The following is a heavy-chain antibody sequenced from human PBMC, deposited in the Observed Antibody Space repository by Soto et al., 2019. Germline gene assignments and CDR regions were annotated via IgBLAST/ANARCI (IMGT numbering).Heavy chain of an antibody. D-gene: IGHD6-13*01. CDR1: GGTFSSYT. Sequence: QVQLVQSGAEVKKPGSSVKVSCKASGGTFSSYTISWVRQAPGQGLEWMGRIIPILGIANYAQKCQGRVTITADKSTSTAYMELSSLRSEDTAVYYCARGSAAGTDYWGQGTLVTVSS. CDR3: ARGSAAGTDY. V-gene: IGHV1-69*02. J-gene: IGHJ4*02. CDR2: IIPILGIA.